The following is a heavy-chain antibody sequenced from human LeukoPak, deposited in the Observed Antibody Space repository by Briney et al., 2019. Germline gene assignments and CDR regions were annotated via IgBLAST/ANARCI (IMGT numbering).Heavy chain of an antibody. CDR1: GGSITSGNYY. D-gene: IGHD1-26*01. V-gene: IGHV4-61*02. Sequence: SETLSLTCSVSGGSITSGNYYWNWIRRPAGKGLEWIGRIYTSGSSSYSPSLKSRVSISVDKSKNRLSLRLTSVTAADTAVYYCARHARGSGSFRDFDYWGQGTLVTVSS. J-gene: IGHJ4*02. CDR2: IYTSGSS. CDR3: ARHARGSGSFRDFDY.